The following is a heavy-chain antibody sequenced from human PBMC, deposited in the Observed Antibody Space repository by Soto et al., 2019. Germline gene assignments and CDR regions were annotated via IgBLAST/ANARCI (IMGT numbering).Heavy chain of an antibody. CDR2: VYYSGRT. V-gene: IGHV4-31*03. CDR1: GDSIKSGVYY. CDR3: ARFAEPAVRRDSDHYYTDV. J-gene: IGHJ6*03. D-gene: IGHD3-10*01. Sequence: QVHLQESGPGLVKPSQTLSLTCSVSGDSIKSGVYYWYWIRQHPGEGLEYMGYVYYSGRTAYNPSLKSRISISLDTSHNQVSLVLTSVTAADTAVSSCARFAEPAVRRDSDHYYTDVWGKGTSVTGS.